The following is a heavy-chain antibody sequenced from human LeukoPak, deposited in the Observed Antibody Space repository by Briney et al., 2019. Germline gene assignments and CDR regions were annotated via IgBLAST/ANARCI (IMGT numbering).Heavy chain of an antibody. D-gene: IGHD5-24*01. CDR3: ARTDGYNPDY. Sequence: KPSQTLSLTCVVSGGSISSGGYSWSWIRQPPGRGLEFIGYIYHSGATYYNPSLKSRVTISVDRPKDQFSLKLTSVTAADTAVYYCARTDGYNPDYWGQGTLVTVSS. CDR2: IYHSGAT. J-gene: IGHJ4*02. CDR1: GGSISSGGYS. V-gene: IGHV4-30-2*01.